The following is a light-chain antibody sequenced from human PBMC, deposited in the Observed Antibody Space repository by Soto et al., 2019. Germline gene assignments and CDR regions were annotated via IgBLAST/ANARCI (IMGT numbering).Light chain of an antibody. J-gene: IGLJ1*01. CDR1: SDDIGTYEY. CDR3: TSYTSASTLPWV. CDR2: GVY. V-gene: IGLV2-14*01. Sequence: QSALTQPASVSGSPGQTITISCTGSSDDIGTYEYISWHQHHPGKAPKLIIFGVYDRPSGISDRFSGSKSGNTASLTIFGLTVEEEPVYYSTSYTSASTLPWVFGTGTKVTVL.